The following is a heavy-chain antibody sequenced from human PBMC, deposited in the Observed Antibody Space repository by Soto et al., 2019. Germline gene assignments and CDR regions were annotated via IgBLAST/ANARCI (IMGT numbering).Heavy chain of an antibody. V-gene: IGHV4-30-4*01. D-gene: IGHD3-16*01. CDR3: ARVPSPFDYYYAMDV. J-gene: IGHJ6*02. CDR1: GDSISSGNKY. Sequence: SETLSLTCTVSGDSISSGNKYWSWIRQPPGKGLEWIGYIFSSGTTYYNPSLKSRLTMSLDASQNQFSLKLNSLTDADTAVYFCARVPSPFDYYYAMDVWGQGTTVTVSS. CDR2: IFSSGTT.